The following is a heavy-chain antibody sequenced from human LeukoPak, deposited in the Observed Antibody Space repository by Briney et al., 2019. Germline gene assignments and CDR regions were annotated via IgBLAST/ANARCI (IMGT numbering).Heavy chain of an antibody. D-gene: IGHD1-26*01. CDR2: ISSSSSTI. CDR1: GFTFSSYS. V-gene: IGHV3-48*01. CDR3: ARDPLGGATGY. J-gene: IGHJ4*02. Sequence: PRGSLRLSCAASGFTFSSYSMNWVRQAPGKGLEWVSYISSSSSTIYYADSVKGRFTISRDNAKNSLYLQMNSLRAEDTAVYYCARDPLGGATGYWGQGTLVTVSS.